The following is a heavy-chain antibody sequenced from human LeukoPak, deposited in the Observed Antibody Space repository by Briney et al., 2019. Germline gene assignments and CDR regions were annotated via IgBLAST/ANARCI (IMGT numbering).Heavy chain of an antibody. Sequence: GGSLRLSCAASGFTFTGFAMNWVRQAPGKGLEWVSYISGSGSTIYYADSVKGRFTISRDNAKNSLYLQMNSLRAEDTAVYYCARRPGGYDSSGYSDYWGQGTLVTVSS. J-gene: IGHJ4*02. CDR2: ISGSGSTI. CDR3: ARRPGGYDSSGYSDY. D-gene: IGHD3-22*01. CDR1: GFTFTGFA. V-gene: IGHV3-48*03.